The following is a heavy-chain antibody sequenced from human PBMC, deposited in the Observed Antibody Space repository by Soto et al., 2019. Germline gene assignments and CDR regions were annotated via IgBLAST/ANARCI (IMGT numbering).Heavy chain of an antibody. CDR2: ISAYNGNT. CDR1: GYTFTSYG. CDR3: ARDLIGYCSGGSCRLGGDY. V-gene: IGHV1-18*01. D-gene: IGHD2-15*01. Sequence: ASVKVSCKASGYTFTSYGISWVRQAPGQGLEWMGWISAYNGNTNYAQKLQGRVTMTTDTSTSTAYMELRSLRSDDTAVYYCARDLIGYCSGGSCRLGGDYWGQGTLVTVSS. J-gene: IGHJ4*02.